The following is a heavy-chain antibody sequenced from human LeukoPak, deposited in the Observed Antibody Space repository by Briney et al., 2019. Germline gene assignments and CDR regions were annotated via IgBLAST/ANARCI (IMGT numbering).Heavy chain of an antibody. V-gene: IGHV3-7*01. D-gene: IGHD6-19*01. J-gene: IGHJ4*02. CDR1: GFTFRSYW. CDR2: IKRDGSEK. Sequence: GESLRLSCAVSGFTFRSYWMTWVRQAPGKGLEWVANIKRDGSEKYYLDSVKGRFTISRDNAKNSVYLQVNSLRAEDTAVYYCARDLPNGWFDYWGQGTLVTVSS. CDR3: ARDLPNGWFDY.